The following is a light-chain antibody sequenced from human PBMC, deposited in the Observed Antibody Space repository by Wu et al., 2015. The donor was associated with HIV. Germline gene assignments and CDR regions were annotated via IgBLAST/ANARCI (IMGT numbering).Light chain of an antibody. Sequence: DIQMTQSPSTLSASVGDRVTITCRASQTISDWLAWYQQKPGAAPKLLNYRASSLESGVPSRFSGSGSGTEFTLTISSLQPDDFATYYCQQYDAFPLTFGGGTKVEVK. V-gene: IGKV1-5*03. CDR3: QQYDAFPLT. CDR1: QTISDW. J-gene: IGKJ4*01. CDR2: RAS.